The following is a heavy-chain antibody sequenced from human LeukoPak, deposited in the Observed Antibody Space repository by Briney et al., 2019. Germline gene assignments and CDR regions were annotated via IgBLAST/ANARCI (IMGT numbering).Heavy chain of an antibody. Sequence: SETLSLTCTVSGGSISNYYWSWLRQPPGKGLECMGYIYYSGTTNYNPSLKSLVTISVDTSKNQFSLKLSSVTAADTAVYYCARHGGYSSPYLHWGQGTLVTVSS. CDR1: GGSISNYY. CDR2: IYYSGTT. D-gene: IGHD6-13*01. CDR3: ARHGGYSSPYLH. V-gene: IGHV4-59*08. J-gene: IGHJ1*01.